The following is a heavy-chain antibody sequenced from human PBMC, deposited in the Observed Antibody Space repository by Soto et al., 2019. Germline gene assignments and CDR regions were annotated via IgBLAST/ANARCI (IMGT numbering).Heavy chain of an antibody. D-gene: IGHD3-10*01. CDR2: INYSGST. V-gene: IGHV4-61*01. CDR1: GVSVNSGSYY. Sequence: QVQLQESGPGLVKPSETLSLTCTVFGVSVNSGSYYWTWVRQPPGKGLEWIGYINYSGSTKYNASLQSRVTITVDTSETQFSLSLTSVTAADTAVYYCTRVARLSGSYYGMDVWGQGTTVTVSS. CDR3: TRVARLSGSYYGMDV. J-gene: IGHJ6*02.